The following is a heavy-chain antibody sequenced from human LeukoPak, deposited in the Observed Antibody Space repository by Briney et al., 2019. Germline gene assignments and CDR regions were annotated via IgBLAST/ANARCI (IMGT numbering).Heavy chain of an antibody. CDR2: ISGSGGST. CDR3: ASPNYGGNWSQNDY. J-gene: IGHJ4*02. V-gene: IGHV3-23*01. Sequence: PGGSLRLSCAASGFTFSSYAMSWVRQAPGKELEWVSAISGSGGSTYYADSVKGRFTISRDNSKNTLYLQMNSLRAEDTAVYYCASPNYGGNWSQNDYWGQGTLVTVSS. D-gene: IGHD4-23*01. CDR1: GFTFSSYA.